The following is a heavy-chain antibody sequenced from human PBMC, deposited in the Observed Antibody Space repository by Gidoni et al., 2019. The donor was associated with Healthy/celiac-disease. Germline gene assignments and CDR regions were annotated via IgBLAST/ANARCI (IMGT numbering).Heavy chain of an antibody. V-gene: IGHV1-46*01. Sequence: QLQLVQSGAEVKKPGASVKVSCKASGSTFTRYYMHWVRQAPGQGLEWMGIINPSGGSTSYAQKIQGRVTMTRDTSTSTVYMELSSLRSEDTAVYYCARDLEGIAVAGNAFDYWGQGTLVTVSS. CDR1: GSTFTRYY. J-gene: IGHJ4*02. CDR3: ARDLEGIAVAGNAFDY. CDR2: INPSGGST. D-gene: IGHD6-19*01.